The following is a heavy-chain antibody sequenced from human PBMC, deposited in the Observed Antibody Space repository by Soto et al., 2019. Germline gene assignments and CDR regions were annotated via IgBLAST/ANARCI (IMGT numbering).Heavy chain of an antibody. CDR3: ASGRGKYYYDSSGYFHDAFDI. V-gene: IGHV1-69*06. CDR2: IIPIFGTA. J-gene: IGHJ3*02. Sequence: SVKVSCKACGGTFSSYAISWLRQAPGQGLELMGGIIPIFGTANYAQKFQGRVTITADKSTSTAYMELSSLRSEDTAVYYCASGRGKYYYDSSGYFHDAFDIWGQGTMVTVSS. D-gene: IGHD3-22*01. CDR1: GGTFSSYA.